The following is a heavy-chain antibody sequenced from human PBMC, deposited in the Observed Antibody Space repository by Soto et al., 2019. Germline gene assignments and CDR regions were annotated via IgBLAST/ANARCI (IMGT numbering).Heavy chain of an antibody. J-gene: IGHJ5*02. Sequence: KPSETLSLTCTVSGGSISSGDYYWSWIRQPPGKGLEWIGYIYYSGSTYYNPSLKSRVTISVDTSKNQFSLKLSSVTAADTAVYYCARSDCTNGVCYPQAWFDPWGQGTLLAVSS. CDR2: IYYSGST. CDR1: GGSISSGDYY. V-gene: IGHV4-30-4*01. D-gene: IGHD2-8*01. CDR3: ARSDCTNGVCYPQAWFDP.